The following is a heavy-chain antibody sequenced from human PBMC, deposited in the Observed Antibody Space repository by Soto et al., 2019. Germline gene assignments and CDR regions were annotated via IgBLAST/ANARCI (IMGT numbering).Heavy chain of an antibody. Sequence: QVQPVESGGAVVQPGTSLRLSCAASGFLFSRFGMHWVRQAPGKGLEWVAVIVSHGGKTGYADSVRGRFTISRDNSRNTVFLERSSLRVEDTAMYYCARDDDLWDDNGLDCWGQGTLVTVSS. CDR2: IVSHGGKT. D-gene: IGHD1-1*01. CDR3: ARDDDLWDDNGLDC. V-gene: IGHV3-33*02. J-gene: IGHJ4*02. CDR1: GFLFSRFG.